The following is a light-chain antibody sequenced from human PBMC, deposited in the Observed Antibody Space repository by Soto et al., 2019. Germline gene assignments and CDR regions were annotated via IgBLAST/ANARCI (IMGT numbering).Light chain of an antibody. CDR1: RSNIGSNT. CDR2: SNN. CDR3: AAWDDSLNGFYV. Sequence: QSVLAQPPSASGTPGQKVTISCSGSRSNIGSNTVNWYQQLPGSAPILLIYSNNQRPSGVPDRFSGSKSGTSASLAISGLQSEDEADYYCAAWDDSLNGFYVFGTGTKVTVL. J-gene: IGLJ1*01. V-gene: IGLV1-44*01.